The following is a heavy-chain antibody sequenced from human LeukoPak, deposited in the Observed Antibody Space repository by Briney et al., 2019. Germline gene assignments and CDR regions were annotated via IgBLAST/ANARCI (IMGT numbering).Heavy chain of an antibody. CDR1: GFTFSSYA. CDR3: AKTIVRGVIIMGLFDY. Sequence: GGSLRLSCAASGFTFSSYAMSWVRQAPGKGLEWVSAISGSGGSTYYADSVKGRFTISRENSKNTLYLQMNSLRAEDTALYYCAKTIVRGVIIMGLFDYWGQGTLVTVSS. CDR2: ISGSGGST. V-gene: IGHV3-23*01. D-gene: IGHD3-10*01. J-gene: IGHJ4*02.